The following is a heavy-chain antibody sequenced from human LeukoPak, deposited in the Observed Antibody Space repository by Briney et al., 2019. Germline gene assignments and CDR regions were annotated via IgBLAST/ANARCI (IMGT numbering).Heavy chain of an antibody. CDR3: VRRSARRGYYYGMDV. V-gene: IGHV4-59*08. CDR1: GGSISGYY. J-gene: IGHJ6*02. CDR2: IYYSGST. D-gene: IGHD6-13*01. Sequence: SETLSLTCTVSGGSISGYYWSWIRQPPGKGLEYIGYIYYSGSTNYNPSLKSRVTISVDTSKSQFSLQMRSVTAADTAVYYCVRRSARRGYYYGMDVWGQGTTVTVSS.